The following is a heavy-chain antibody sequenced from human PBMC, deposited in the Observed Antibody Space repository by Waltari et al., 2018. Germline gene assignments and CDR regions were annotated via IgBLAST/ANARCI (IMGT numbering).Heavy chain of an antibody. Sequence: QVQLVQSGAEVKKPGASVKVSCKASGYTFTGYYMHWVRQAPGQGLEWMGWINPNSGGTSYAQKFQGRVTMTRDTSISTAYMELSRLRSDDTAVYYCARGGDIVVVPAAMSYWGQGTLVTVSS. CDR3: ARGGDIVVVPAAMSY. D-gene: IGHD2-2*01. J-gene: IGHJ4*02. CDR1: GYTFTGYY. CDR2: INPNSGGT. V-gene: IGHV1-2*02.